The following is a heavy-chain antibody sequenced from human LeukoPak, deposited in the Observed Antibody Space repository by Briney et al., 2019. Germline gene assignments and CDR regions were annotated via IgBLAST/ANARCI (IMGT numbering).Heavy chain of an antibody. V-gene: IGHV3-7*03. D-gene: IGHD6-19*01. Sequence: GGSLRLSCAASGFTFSSYWMSWVRQAPGKGLEWVANIKEDGSGKYYVDSVRGRFTISRDNAKNSLYLQMNSLRAEDTAVYYCARVFGAYSSGWWLLDYWGQGTLVTVSS. CDR3: ARVFGAYSSGWWLLDY. CDR2: IKEDGSGK. J-gene: IGHJ4*02. CDR1: GFTFSSYW.